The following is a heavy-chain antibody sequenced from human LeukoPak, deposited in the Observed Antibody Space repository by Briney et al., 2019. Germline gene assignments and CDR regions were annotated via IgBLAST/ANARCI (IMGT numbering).Heavy chain of an antibody. CDR3: ARALSHWLDY. CDR1: GFNSSNYS. D-gene: IGHD3-9*01. J-gene: IGHJ4*02. Sequence: GGSLRLSCVVSGFNSSNYSMNWVRQAPGKGLEWVANIKHDGSEKYYVDSVKGRFSISRDNAKKSLYLQMNSLRAEDTAVYYCARALSHWLDYWGQGTLVTVSS. V-gene: IGHV3-7*01. CDR2: IKHDGSEK.